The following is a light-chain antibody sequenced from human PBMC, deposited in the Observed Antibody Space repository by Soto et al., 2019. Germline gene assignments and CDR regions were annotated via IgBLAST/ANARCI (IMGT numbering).Light chain of an antibody. Sequence: EIVLTQSPATLSLSPGERATLSCRASQSVTNSLAWYQQKPGQAPRLLVYDASNRATGIPTRFSGSGSGTGFTVNISDLGREGCAFFYCQKHISWYLCFGGGNKV. CDR1: QSVTNS. CDR2: DAS. V-gene: IGKV3-11*01. CDR3: QKHISWYLC. J-gene: IGKJ4*01.